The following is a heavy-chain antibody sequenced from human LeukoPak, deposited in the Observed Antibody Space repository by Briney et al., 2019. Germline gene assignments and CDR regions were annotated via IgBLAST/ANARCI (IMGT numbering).Heavy chain of an antibody. CDR1: GGSISNYF. CDR2: IYHSGSA. D-gene: IGHD5-24*01. J-gene: IGHJ4*02. V-gene: IGHV4-59*01. Sequence: SETLSLTCTVSGGSISNYFWSWIRQSPGKGLEWIGYIYHSGSANYNPSLYSRVSISVDTSRNQFSLKLSSVTAADTAVYFCARSSAGSNRHFDYWGQGTLVTVSS. CDR3: ARSSAGSNRHFDY.